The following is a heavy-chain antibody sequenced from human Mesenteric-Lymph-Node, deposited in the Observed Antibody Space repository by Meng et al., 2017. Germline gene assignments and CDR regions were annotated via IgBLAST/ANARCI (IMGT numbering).Heavy chain of an antibody. Sequence: SETLSLTCTVSGDSITNYYWNWIRQPAGMGLEWIGHIHTSGSTNYNPSLKSRVTMSVDTAKNQFSLKLTSVTAADTAVYFCARQYSGTSPPLYWGQGTLVTVSS. CDR3: ARQYSGTSPPLY. J-gene: IGHJ4*02. CDR2: IHTSGST. CDR1: GDSITNYY. D-gene: IGHD1-26*01. V-gene: IGHV4-4*07.